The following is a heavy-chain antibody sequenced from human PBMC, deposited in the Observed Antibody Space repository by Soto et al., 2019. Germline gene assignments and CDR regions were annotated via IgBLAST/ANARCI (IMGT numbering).Heavy chain of an antibody. D-gene: IGHD5-18*01. J-gene: IGHJ3*02. V-gene: IGHV2-5*02. Sequence: QITLKESGPTLVKPTQTLTLTCTFSGFSLSTYGVGVGWIRQSPGKALEWLALVYWDDDKRYSPSLKSRLTITKDTSKNQVVLTMTNMDPVDTATYYCAHRPNVYLYGYAAFDIWGQGTMVTVSS. CDR2: VYWDDDK. CDR1: GFSLSTYGVG. CDR3: AHRPNVYLYGYAAFDI.